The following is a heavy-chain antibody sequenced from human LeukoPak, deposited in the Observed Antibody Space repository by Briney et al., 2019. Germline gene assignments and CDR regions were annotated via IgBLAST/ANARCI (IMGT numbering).Heavy chain of an antibody. D-gene: IGHD2-15*01. CDR3: ARERCSGGSCYYFDY. CDR2: ISYDGSNK. V-gene: IGHV3-30-3*01. J-gene: IGHJ4*02. CDR1: GFTFSNYA. Sequence: GGSLRLSCAASGFTFSNYAMSWVRQAPGKGLEWVAVISYDGSNKYYADSVKGRFTISRDNSKNTLYLQMNSLRAEDTAVYYCARERCSGGSCYYFDYWGQGTLVTVSS.